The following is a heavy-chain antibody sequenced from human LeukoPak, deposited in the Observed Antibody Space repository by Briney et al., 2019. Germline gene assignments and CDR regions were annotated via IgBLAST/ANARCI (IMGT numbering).Heavy chain of an antibody. CDR1: GFTFDDYA. D-gene: IGHD1-26*01. CDR2: ISWNSGSI. V-gene: IGHV3-9*01. CDR3: AKDIRGSTGGYFDY. Sequence: PGGSLRLSCAASGFTFDDYAMHWVRQAPGKGLEWVSGISWNSGSIGYADSVKGRFTISRDNAKNSLYLQMNSLRAEDTALYYCAKDIRGSTGGYFDYWGQGTLVTVTS. J-gene: IGHJ4*02.